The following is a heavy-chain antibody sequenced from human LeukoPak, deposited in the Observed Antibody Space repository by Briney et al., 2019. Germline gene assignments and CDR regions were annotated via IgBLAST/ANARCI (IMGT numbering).Heavy chain of an antibody. D-gene: IGHD4-23*01. Sequence: ASVKVSCKASGGTFSSYAISWVRQAPGQGLEWMGGIIPIFGTANYAQKFQGRVTMTTDTSTSTAYMELRSLRSDDTAVYYCARVRDYGGNSDAFDIWGQGTMVTVSS. V-gene: IGHV1-69*05. CDR3: ARVRDYGGNSDAFDI. J-gene: IGHJ3*02. CDR2: IIPIFGTA. CDR1: GGTFSSYA.